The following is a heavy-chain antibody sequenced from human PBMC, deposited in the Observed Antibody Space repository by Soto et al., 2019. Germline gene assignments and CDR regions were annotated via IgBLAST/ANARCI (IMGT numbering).Heavy chain of an antibody. CDR1: GFTFSSYW. J-gene: IGHJ4*02. V-gene: IGHV3-7*01. D-gene: IGHD6-6*01. CDR3: TYSSSFDY. CDR2: IKQDGSEK. Sequence: GESLKISCAASGFTFSSYWTSWVRQAPGKGLEWVANIKQDGSEKYYVDSVKGRFTISRDNAKNSLYLQMNSLRAEDTAVYYCTYSSSFDYWGQGTLVTVSS.